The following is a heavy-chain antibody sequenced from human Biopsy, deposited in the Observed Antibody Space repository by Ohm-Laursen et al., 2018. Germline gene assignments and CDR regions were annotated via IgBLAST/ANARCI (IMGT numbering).Heavy chain of an antibody. D-gene: IGHD3-3*01. CDR1: GYTFTTYG. Sequence: ATVKISCNVSGYTFTTYGISWVRQAPGQGLEWMGWISPYNGNTDSAQKVQGRVTMTTDTSTSTVYMELRSLRSDDTAVYYCARDRRTISGVLTDFDYWGQGTLVTVSS. CDR3: ARDRRTISGVLTDFDY. CDR2: ISPYNGNT. J-gene: IGHJ4*02. V-gene: IGHV1-18*01.